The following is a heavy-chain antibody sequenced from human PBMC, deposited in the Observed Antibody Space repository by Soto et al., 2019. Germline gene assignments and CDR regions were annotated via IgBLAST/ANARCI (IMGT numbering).Heavy chain of an antibody. CDR1: GFTFSDSW. D-gene: IGHD4-4*01. J-gene: IGHJ5*02. CDR2: IKPDESEK. CDR3: VRGGSNYAS. Sequence: EVQLVESGGGLVQPGGSLRLSCTASGFTFSDSWMTWVRQAPGKGLERVARIKPDESEKKYADSVKGRFSNSRDNAKNSMYLQMDTPRVEDTAVYYCVRGGSNYASWGQGTLGTVSS. V-gene: IGHV3-7*01.